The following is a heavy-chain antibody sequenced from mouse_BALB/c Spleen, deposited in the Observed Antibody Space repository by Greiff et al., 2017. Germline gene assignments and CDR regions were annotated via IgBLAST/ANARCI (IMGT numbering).Heavy chain of an antibody. CDR2: INPGSGGT. D-gene: IGHD1-1*01. CDR1: GYAFTNYL. V-gene: IGHV1-54*01. J-gene: IGHJ2*01. CDR3: ARRAYYGSSYGGGFDD. Sequence: VQLQQSGAELVRPGTSVKVSCKASGYAFTNYLIEWVKQRPGQGLEWIGVINPGSGGTNYNEKFKGKATLTADKSSSTAYMQLSSLTSDDSAVYFCARRAYYGSSYGGGFDDWGQGTTLTVSS.